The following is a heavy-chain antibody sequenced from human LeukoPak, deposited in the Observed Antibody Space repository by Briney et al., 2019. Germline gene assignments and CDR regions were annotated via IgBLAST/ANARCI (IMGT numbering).Heavy chain of an antibody. CDR2: MNPNSGNT. D-gene: IGHD1-26*01. CDR3: ARDHLALGSYWTARDHDY. V-gene: IGHV1-8*01. J-gene: IGHJ4*02. Sequence: ASVKVSCKASGYTFTSYDINWVRQATGQGLEWMGWMNPNSGNTGYAQKFQGRVTMTRNTSISTAYMELSSLRSEDTAVYYCARDHLALGSYWTARDHDYWGQGTLVTVSS. CDR1: GYTFTSYD.